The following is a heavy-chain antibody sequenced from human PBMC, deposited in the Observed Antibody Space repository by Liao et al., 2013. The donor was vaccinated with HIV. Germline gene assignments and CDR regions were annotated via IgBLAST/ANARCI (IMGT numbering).Heavy chain of an antibody. Sequence: QLQLQESGPGLVKPSETLSLTCTVSGGSISSTSYYRGWVRQPPGKGLEWIGSIHYSGTTYYNPSLKSRLTISVDTSKNQVSLKLDSVSAADTGVYYCARGRTVATTPLAYWGQGTLVTVSS. CDR1: GGSISSTSYY. D-gene: IGHD5-12*01. CDR2: IHYSGTT. J-gene: IGHJ4*02. V-gene: IGHV4-39*01. CDR3: ARGRTVATTPLAY.